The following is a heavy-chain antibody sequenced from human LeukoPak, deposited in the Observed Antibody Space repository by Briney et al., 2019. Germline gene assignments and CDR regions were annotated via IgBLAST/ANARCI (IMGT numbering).Heavy chain of an antibody. CDR3: ARQVLRYFDWLFDPFDY. CDR1: GFTFSSYE. Sequence: GGSLRLSCAASGFTFSSYEMNWVRQAPGKGLEWVSYISSSGSTIYYADSVKGRFTISRDNAKNSLYLQMNNLRAEDTAVYYCARQVLRYFDWLFDPFDYWGQGTLVTVSS. D-gene: IGHD3-9*01. J-gene: IGHJ4*02. CDR2: ISSSGSTI. V-gene: IGHV3-48*03.